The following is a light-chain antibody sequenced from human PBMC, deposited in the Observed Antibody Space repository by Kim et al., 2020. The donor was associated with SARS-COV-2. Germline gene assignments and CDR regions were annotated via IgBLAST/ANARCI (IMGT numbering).Light chain of an antibody. V-gene: IGKV3-11*01. CDR1: QSVSTY. CDR3: PQRKSWPLT. CDR2: DAS. Sequence: EIVLTQSPATLSLSPGERATLSCRASQSVSTYLAWYQQKPGQAPRLLISDASNRATGFPARFSGSGSGTDFTLTIGSLEPEDFAVYYCPQRKSWPLTFGGGTKVDIK. J-gene: IGKJ4*01.